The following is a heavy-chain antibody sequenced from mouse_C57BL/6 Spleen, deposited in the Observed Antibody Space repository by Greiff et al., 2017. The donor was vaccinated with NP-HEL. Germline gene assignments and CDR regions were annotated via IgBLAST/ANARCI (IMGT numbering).Heavy chain of an antibody. D-gene: IGHD1-1*02. V-gene: IGHV1-64*01. CDR1: GYTFTSYW. Sequence: QVQLQQPGAELVKPGASVKLSCKASGYTFTSYWMHWVKQRPGQGLEWIGMIHPNSGSTNYNEKFKSKATLTVDKSSSTAYMQLSSLTSEDSAVYYCARSTGDWYFDVWGTGTTVTVSS. J-gene: IGHJ1*03. CDR3: ARSTGDWYFDV. CDR2: IHPNSGST.